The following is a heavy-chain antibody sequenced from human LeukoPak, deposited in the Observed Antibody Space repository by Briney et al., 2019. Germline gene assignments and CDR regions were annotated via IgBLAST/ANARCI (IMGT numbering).Heavy chain of an antibody. D-gene: IGHD6-6*01. CDR2: MNPNSGNT. CDR1: GYTFNSYE. V-gene: IGHV1-8*01. CDR3: ARGSHDYSSSSHLDWFDP. J-gene: IGHJ5*02. Sequence: ASVKVSCKASGYTFNSYEINWVRQATGQGREWMGWMNPNSGNTGYAQKFQGRVTMTRNTSISTAYMELSSLRSEDTAVYYCARGSHDYSSSSHLDWFDPWGQGTLVTVSS.